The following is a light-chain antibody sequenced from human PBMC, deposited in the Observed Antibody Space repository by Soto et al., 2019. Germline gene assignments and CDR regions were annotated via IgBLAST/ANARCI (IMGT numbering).Light chain of an antibody. CDR1: QSVINSC. J-gene: IGKJ4*01. CDR2: GVS. Sequence: ENVMTQSPGTLSVSPGERATLSCRASQSVINSCLAWYQQKPGQAPRLLIYGVSTRATGIPARFSGSGSGTEFTLTISSLQSEDFAIYYCQQYSSWPLTFGRGTKVEIK. V-gene: IGKV3-15*01. CDR3: QQYSSWPLT.